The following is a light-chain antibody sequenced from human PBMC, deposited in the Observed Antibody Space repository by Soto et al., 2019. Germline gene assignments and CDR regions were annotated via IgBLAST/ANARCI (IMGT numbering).Light chain of an antibody. Sequence: EIVMTQTQLSSPVTLGQPASISCRSSQSLVHSDGNTYLSWLQQRPGQHARLLIYKISNWFSGVPDRTSGSGAGTDFTLKISRVEAEDVGVYYCMQATQFPTWTFGQGTKVEIK. CDR2: KIS. CDR1: QSLVHSDGNTY. CDR3: MQATQFPTWT. V-gene: IGKV2-24*01. J-gene: IGKJ1*01.